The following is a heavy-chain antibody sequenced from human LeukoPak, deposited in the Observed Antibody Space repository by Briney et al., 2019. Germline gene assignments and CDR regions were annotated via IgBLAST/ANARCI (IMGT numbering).Heavy chain of an antibody. D-gene: IGHD3-9*01. CDR2: IIPIFGTA. V-gene: IGHV1-69*01. CDR1: GGTFSSYA. Sequence: GSSVKVSCKASGGTFSSYAISWVRQAPGQGLEWMGGIIPIFGTANYAQKFQGRVTITADESTSTAYMKLSSLRSEDTAVYYCARDPNYDILTGYYSDYWGQGTLVTVSS. J-gene: IGHJ4*02. CDR3: ARDPNYDILTGYYSDY.